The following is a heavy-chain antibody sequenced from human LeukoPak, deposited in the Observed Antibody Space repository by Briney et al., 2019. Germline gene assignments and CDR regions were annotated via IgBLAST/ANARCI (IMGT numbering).Heavy chain of an antibody. V-gene: IGHV3-30*02. CDR3: VKDGFCSTSCYYFDY. J-gene: IGHJ4*02. CDR2: VLYDGSNN. D-gene: IGHD2-2*01. CDR1: GFTFNSYG. Sequence: GGSLRLSCAASGFTFNSYGMHWVRQAPGKGLEWVAFVLYDGSNNYYADSVKGRFTISRDNSKNTLYLQMHSLRPEDTAVYYCVKDGFCSTSCYYFDYWGQGTLVTVSS.